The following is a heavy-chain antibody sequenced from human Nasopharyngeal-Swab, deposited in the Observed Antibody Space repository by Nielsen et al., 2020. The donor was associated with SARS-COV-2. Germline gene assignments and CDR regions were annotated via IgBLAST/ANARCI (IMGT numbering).Heavy chain of an antibody. J-gene: IGHJ6*03. CDR1: GFTFSNYG. V-gene: IGHV3-23*01. CDR3: AKGHDSNGFHHMDV. CDR2: LSASGGST. D-gene: IGHD3-22*01. Sequence: GESLKISCAASGFTFSNYGMSWVRQAPGKGLEWVSGLSASGGSTYYADSVKGRFTISKDNPKNTLYLQMNTLRAEDTALYYCAKGHDSNGFHHMDVWGKGTTVTVSS.